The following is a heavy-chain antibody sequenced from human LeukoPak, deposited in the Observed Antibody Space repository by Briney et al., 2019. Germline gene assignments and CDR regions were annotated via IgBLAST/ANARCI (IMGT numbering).Heavy chain of an antibody. CDR3: ARDWMRLAARPNWFDP. CDR2: ISSSGSTI. V-gene: IGHV3-11*01. CDR1: GFTFSDYY. J-gene: IGHJ5*02. D-gene: IGHD6-6*01. Sequence: GGSLRLSCAASGFTFSDYYMSWIRQAPGKGLEWVSYISSSGSTIYYADSVKGRFTISRDNAKNSLYLQMNSLRAEDTVVYYCARDWMRLAARPNWFDPWGQGTLVTVSS.